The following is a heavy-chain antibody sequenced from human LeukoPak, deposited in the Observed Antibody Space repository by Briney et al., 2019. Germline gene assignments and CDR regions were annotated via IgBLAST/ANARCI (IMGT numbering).Heavy chain of an antibody. CDR1: GGSISSSSYY. CDR3: ARRGGSPLGAFDI. V-gene: IGHV4-39*07. CDR2: IYYSGST. J-gene: IGHJ3*02. Sequence: SETLSLTCTVSGGSISSSSYYWGWIRQPPGKGLEWIGSIYYSGSTYYNPSLKSRVTISVDTSNNQFSLRLTSVTAADTAVYYCARRGGSPLGAFDIWGQGTRVTVSS. D-gene: IGHD1-26*01.